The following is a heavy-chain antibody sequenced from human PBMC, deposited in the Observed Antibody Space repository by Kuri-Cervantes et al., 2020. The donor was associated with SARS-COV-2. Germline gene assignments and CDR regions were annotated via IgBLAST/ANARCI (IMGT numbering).Heavy chain of an antibody. CDR3: ARAAVDSLYYYYYMDV. J-gene: IGHJ6*03. CDR1: GFVLSDFA. Sequence: GESLKISCAASGFVLSDFAMHWVRQAPGKGLEWVAVISHDGSNKYYADSVKGRFTISRDNSKNSLYLQMNSLRAEDTAVYYCARAAVDSLYYYYYMDVWGKGTTVTVSS. CDR2: ISHDGSNK. V-gene: IGHV3-30*04. D-gene: IGHD3/OR15-3a*01.